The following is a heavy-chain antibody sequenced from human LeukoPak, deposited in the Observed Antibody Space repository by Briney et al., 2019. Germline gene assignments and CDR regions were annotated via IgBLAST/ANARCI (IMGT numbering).Heavy chain of an antibody. Sequence: PGGSLRLSCAASGFTFSSYNMNWVRQAPGKALECVSSITSSGTFIFYADSVKGRFTISRDNAKNSLYLQMNSLGPEDTAVYYCARDPYSGNYGNYYYYMDVWGKGTTVTISS. D-gene: IGHD1-26*01. CDR3: ARDPYSGNYGNYYYYMDV. CDR1: GFTFSSYN. J-gene: IGHJ6*03. CDR2: ITSSGTFI. V-gene: IGHV3-21*01.